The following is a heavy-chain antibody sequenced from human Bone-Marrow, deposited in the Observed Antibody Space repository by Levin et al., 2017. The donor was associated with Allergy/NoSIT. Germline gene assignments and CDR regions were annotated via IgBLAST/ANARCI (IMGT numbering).Heavy chain of an antibody. V-gene: IGHV3-23*01. CDR2: ISATGGSY. CDR1: GIIFSNHG. D-gene: IGHD5-18*01. Sequence: HPGGSLRLSCEARGIIFSNHGMSWVRQAPGKGLEWVAAISATGGSYYYAGSVKGRFTVSRDNSKNTLFLQMNSLRGDDTAVYYCAKDRGFSYGYGFDSWGQGTLVTVSS. J-gene: IGHJ4*02. CDR3: AKDRGFSYGYGFDS.